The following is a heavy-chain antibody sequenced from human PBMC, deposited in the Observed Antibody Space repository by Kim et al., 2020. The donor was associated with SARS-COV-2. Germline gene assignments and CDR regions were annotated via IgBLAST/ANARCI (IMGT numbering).Heavy chain of an antibody. V-gene: IGHV4-39*02. J-gene: IGHJ4*02. CDR3: ARNMPSAVYFYFDN. CDR1: IASSPYY. Sequence: IASSPYYWGWVRQPPGEGLEWIGSVYYSGTTYYNPSLKSRVTISVDASKNLFSLKLTSVTAADTAIYYCARNMPSAVYFYFDNWGQGTLAT. CDR2: VYYSGTT. D-gene: IGHD2-2*01.